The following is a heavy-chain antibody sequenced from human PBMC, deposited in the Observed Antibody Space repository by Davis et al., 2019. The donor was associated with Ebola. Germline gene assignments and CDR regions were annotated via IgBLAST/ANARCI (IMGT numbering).Heavy chain of an antibody. CDR2: IIPIFGTA. D-gene: IGHD3-3*01. J-gene: IGHJ6*03. CDR1: GYTFSDYY. Sequence: SVKVSCKASGYTFSDYYMHWMRQAPGQGLEWMGGIIPIFGTANYAQKFQGRVTITADESTSTAYMELSSLRSEDTAVYYCASTITIFGVVIYRSDYYYMDVWGKGTTVTVSS. V-gene: IGHV1-69*13. CDR3: ASTITIFGVVIYRSDYYYMDV.